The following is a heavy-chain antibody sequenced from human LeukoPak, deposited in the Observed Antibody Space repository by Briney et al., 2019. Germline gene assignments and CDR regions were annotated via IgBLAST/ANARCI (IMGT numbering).Heavy chain of an antibody. Sequence: PGGSLRLSCAASGVNFRVYNMDGGRQGPGKGLEWVSSMSTSSTYINSANQIKCTLTLPRDDARPLFYPQTNSLRAEDTAVYYCLRDLAFGFCNTTTCRSPFDSWGQGTLVTVSS. V-gene: IGHV3-21*06. CDR3: LRDLAFGFCNTTTCRSPFDS. J-gene: IGHJ4*02. CDR1: GVNFRVYN. CDR2: MSTSSTYI. D-gene: IGHD3-16*01.